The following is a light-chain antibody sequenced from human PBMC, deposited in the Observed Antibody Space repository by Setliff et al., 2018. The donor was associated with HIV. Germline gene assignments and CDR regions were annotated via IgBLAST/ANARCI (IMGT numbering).Light chain of an antibody. CDR1: SNDVGGYNY. V-gene: IGLV2-14*01. CDR2: EVT. J-gene: IGLJ1*01. Sequence: QSALTQPASVSGSPGQSITISCTGTSNDVGGYNYVCWHQQHPGKAPKLMIYEVTNRPSGVSYRFSGSKSGNTASLTISGLQAEDEADYYCSSFGSSNTHVFGTGTKVTVL. CDR3: SSFGSSNTHV.